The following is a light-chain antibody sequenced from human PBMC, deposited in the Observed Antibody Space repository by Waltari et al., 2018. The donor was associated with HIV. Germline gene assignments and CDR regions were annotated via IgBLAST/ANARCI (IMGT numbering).Light chain of an antibody. CDR3: QQYNNWPPSYT. CDR1: QSVSSN. V-gene: IGKV3-15*01. CDR2: GAS. Sequence: EIVTTQSPATLSVSPGERATLSCRASQSVSSNLGWYQQTPGQAPRLLIYGASTRATGIPARFSGSGSGTEFTLTISSLQSEDFAVYYCQQYNNWPPSYTFGQGTKLEIK. J-gene: IGKJ2*01.